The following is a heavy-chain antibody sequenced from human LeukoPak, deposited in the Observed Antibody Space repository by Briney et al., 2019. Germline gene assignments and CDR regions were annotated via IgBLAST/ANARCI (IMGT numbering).Heavy chain of an antibody. J-gene: IGHJ6*02. CDR2: INPSGGST. Sequence: ASVKVSCTASGYTFTSYYMHWVRQAPGQGLEWMGIINPSGGSTSYAQKFQGRVTMTRDTSTSTVYMELSSLGSEDTAVYYCARATMALYGMDVWGQGTTVTVSS. CDR1: GYTFTSYY. CDR3: ARATMALYGMDV. V-gene: IGHV1-46*01. D-gene: IGHD5-24*01.